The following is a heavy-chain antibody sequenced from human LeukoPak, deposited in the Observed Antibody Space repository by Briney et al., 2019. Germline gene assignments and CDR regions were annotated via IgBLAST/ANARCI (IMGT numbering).Heavy chain of an antibody. CDR3: ARDSPRYCSSTSCYVIDY. Sequence: PSETLSLTCTVSGGSISSSNYYWGWIRQPRGKGLECIVEIYHSGSTNYNPSLKSRVTISVDKSKNQFSLKLSSVTAADTAVYYCARDSPRYCSSTSCYVIDYWGQGTLVTVSS. CDR2: IYHSGST. CDR1: GGSISSSNYY. V-gene: IGHV4-39*07. J-gene: IGHJ4*02. D-gene: IGHD2-2*01.